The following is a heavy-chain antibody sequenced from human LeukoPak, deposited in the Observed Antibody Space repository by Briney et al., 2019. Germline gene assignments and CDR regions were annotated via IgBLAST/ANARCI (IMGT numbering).Heavy chain of an antibody. Sequence: SETLSLTCAVSGSISSSIHYWAWIRQPPGQGLEWIGSMYYSGSTYYNPSIKSRVTMSLDTSERQFSLKLTSVTAADTAVYYCARYGLLGISEINGFDNWGQGTMVTVSS. CDR3: ARYGLLGISEINGFDN. CDR1: GSISSSIHY. J-gene: IGHJ3*02. V-gene: IGHV4-39*07. D-gene: IGHD2-15*01. CDR2: MYYSGST.